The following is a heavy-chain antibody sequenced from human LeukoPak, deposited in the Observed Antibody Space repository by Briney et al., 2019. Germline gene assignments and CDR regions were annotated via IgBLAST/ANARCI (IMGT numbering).Heavy chain of an antibody. V-gene: IGHV1-18*01. D-gene: IGHD2-15*01. J-gene: IGHJ4*02. CDR3: ARDRDSYCSGGSCYDGY. Sequence: ASVKVSCKASGYTFTSYGISWVRQAPGQGLEWMGWISAYNGNTNYAQKLQGRVTMTTDTSTSTAYMELRSLRSDDTAVYYCARDRDSYCSGGSCYDGYWGQGTLVTVSS. CDR2: ISAYNGNT. CDR1: GYTFTSYG.